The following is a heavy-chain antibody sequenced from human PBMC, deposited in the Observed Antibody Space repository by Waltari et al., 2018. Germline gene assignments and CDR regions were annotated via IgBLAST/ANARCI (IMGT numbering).Heavy chain of an antibody. CDR1: GGSFSGYY. D-gene: IGHD3-16*01. V-gene: IGHV4-34*01. CDR2: INHSGST. Sequence: QVQLQQWGAGLLKPSETLSLTCAVYGGSFSGYYWSWIRQPPGKGLEWIGEINHSGSTNYNPSLKSRVTISVDTSKNQFSRKLSSVTAADTAVYYCARGWYIRIRWGYYGMDVWGQGTTVTVSS. CDR3: ARGWYIRIRWGYYGMDV. J-gene: IGHJ6*02.